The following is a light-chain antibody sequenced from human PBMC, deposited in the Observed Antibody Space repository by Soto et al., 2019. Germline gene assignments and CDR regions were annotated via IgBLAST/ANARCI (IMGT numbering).Light chain of an antibody. V-gene: IGKV1-5*01. CDR2: DAA. J-gene: IGKJ1*01. CDR1: QSISSW. Sequence: DIQMTQSPSTLSASVGDRVTITCRASQSISSWLAWYQQKPGKTPKLLIYDAAILESGVPSRFSGSGSGTEFTLTISSLQPDDFATYYCQQYSSYSTFGQGTKVDIK. CDR3: QQYSSYST.